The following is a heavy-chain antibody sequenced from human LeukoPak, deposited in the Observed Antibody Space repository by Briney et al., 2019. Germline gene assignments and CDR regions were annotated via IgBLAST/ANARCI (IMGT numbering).Heavy chain of an antibody. CDR3: ARQTGLKVGAHGFDY. CDR1: GFTFDDYG. J-gene: IGHJ4*02. D-gene: IGHD1-26*01. CDR2: INWNGGST. Sequence: GGTLRLSCAASGFTFDDYGMNWVRQAPGKGLEWVSGINWNGGSTGYADSVKGRFTISRDNAKNSLYLQMNSLRAEDTAVYYCARQTGLKVGAHGFDYWGQGTLVTVSS. V-gene: IGHV3-20*04.